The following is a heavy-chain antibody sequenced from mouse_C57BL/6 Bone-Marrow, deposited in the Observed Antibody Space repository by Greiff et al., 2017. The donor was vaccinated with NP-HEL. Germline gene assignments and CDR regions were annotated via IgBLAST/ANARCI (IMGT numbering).Heavy chain of an antibody. CDR3: ARLTGTGYYAMDY. CDR2: IDPNSGGT. Sequence: QVHVKQPGAELVKPGASVKLSCKASGYTFTSYWMHWVKQRPGRGLEWIGRIDPNSGGTKYNEKFKSKATLTVDKPSSTAYMQLSSLTSEDSAVYYCARLTGTGYYAMDYWGQGTSVTVSS. V-gene: IGHV1-72*01. D-gene: IGHD4-1*01. J-gene: IGHJ4*01. CDR1: GYTFTSYW.